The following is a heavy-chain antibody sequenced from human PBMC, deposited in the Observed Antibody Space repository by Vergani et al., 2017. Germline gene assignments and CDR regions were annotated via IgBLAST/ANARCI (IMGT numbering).Heavy chain of an antibody. CDR3: ATKSCGTPGCQIGYFRE. V-gene: IGHV3-30*03. J-gene: IGHJ1*01. CDR1: GFTSSYYS. D-gene: IGHD1-1*01. Sequence: QVHLVESGGGVVQPGRSLRLSCVVSGFTSSYYSMHWVRQAPDKGLEWVAVISYDGTQKYYADSVKGRFTISRDNSKSTLYLQMNSLRTEDTAVYYCATKSCGTPGCQIGYFREWGQGTLVTVSS. CDR2: ISYDGTQK.